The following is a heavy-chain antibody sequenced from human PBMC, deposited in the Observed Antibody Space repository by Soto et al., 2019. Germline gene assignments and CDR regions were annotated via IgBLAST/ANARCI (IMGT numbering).Heavy chain of an antibody. V-gene: IGHV4-34*01. CDR1: GGSFSGYY. CDR3: ARGAAAAGDYYGMEV. J-gene: IGHJ6*02. D-gene: IGHD6-13*01. CDR2: INHSGST. Sequence: SETLSLTCAVYGGSFSGYYWSWIRQPPGKGLEWIGEINHSGSTNYNPSLKSRVTISVDTSKNQFSLKLSSVTAADTAVYYCARGAAAAGDYYGMEVWGQGTTVTVSS.